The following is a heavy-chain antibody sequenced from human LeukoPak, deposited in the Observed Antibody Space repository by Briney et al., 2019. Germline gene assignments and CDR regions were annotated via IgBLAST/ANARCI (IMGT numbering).Heavy chain of an antibody. CDR1: GFTVSSNY. Sequence: GGSLRLSCAASGFTVSSNYMSWVRQAPGKGLEWVSVIYSGGSTYYADSVKGRFTISRHNSKNTLHLQMNSLRAEDTAVYYCAAGYSSGWYYFDYWGQGTLVTVSS. J-gene: IGHJ4*02. V-gene: IGHV3-53*04. CDR3: AAGYSSGWYYFDY. CDR2: IYSGGST. D-gene: IGHD6-19*01.